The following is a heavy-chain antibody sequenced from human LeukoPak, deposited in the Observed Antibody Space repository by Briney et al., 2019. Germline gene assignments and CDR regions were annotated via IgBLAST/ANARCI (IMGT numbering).Heavy chain of an antibody. Sequence: ASVKVSCKASGYTFTSYGISWVRQAPGQGLEWMGWISAYNGNTNYAQKLQGRVTMTTDTSTSTAYMELRSLRSDDTAVYYCARDLAVDDSSGYYSYWGQGTLVTVSS. D-gene: IGHD3-22*01. J-gene: IGHJ4*02. CDR2: ISAYNGNT. CDR1: GYTFTSYG. V-gene: IGHV1-18*01. CDR3: ARDLAVDDSSGYYSY.